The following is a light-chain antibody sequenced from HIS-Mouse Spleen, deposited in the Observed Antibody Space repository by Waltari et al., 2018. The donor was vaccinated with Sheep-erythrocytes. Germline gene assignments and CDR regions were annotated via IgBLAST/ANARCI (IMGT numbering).Light chain of an antibody. V-gene: IGLV1-40*01. CDR2: GTR. J-gene: IGLJ3*02. CDR3: QSYDSSLSGWV. CDR1: SSNIGAGYD. Sequence: QSVLTQPPSVSGAPGQRVTISCPGSSSNIGAGYDVHWYQQLPGTAPKLLIYGTRNRPSGVPDRFSGSESGTSASLAITGLQAEDEADYYCQSYDSSLSGWVFGGGTKLTVL.